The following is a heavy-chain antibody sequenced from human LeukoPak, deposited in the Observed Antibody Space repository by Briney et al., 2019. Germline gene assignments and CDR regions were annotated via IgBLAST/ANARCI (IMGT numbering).Heavy chain of an antibody. Sequence: GSLRLSCAASGFTFSSYWMHWVRQAPGKGLEWIGEINHSGSTNYSPSLKSRVTISVDTSKNQFSLKLSSVTAADTAVYYCARGTMTMVTYYFDYWGQGTLVTVSS. D-gene: IGHD4/OR15-4a*01. V-gene: IGHV4-34*01. CDR1: GFTFSSYW. J-gene: IGHJ4*02. CDR2: INHSGST. CDR3: ARGTMTMVTYYFDY.